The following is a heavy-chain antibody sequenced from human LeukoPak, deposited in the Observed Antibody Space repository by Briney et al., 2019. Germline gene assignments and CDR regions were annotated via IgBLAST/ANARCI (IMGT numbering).Heavy chain of an antibody. CDR1: GYSISSGNW. CDR2: IYYSGSI. CDR3: ARTMSSSHTVYGMDA. V-gene: IGHV4-28*05. D-gene: IGHD2-2*02. J-gene: IGHJ6*02. Sequence: SETLSLTCAVSGYSISSGNWWGWIRQPPGKGLEWIGYIYYSGSIYYNPSLKSRVTMSVDTSKNQFSLKLSSVTAVDTAVYYCARTMSSSHTVYGMDAWGQGTTVTVSS.